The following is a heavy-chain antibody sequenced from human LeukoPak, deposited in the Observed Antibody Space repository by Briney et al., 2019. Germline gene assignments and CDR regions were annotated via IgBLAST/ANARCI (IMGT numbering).Heavy chain of an antibody. CDR1: GFTVSNSY. D-gene: IGHD1-26*01. Sequence: GGSLRLSCAASGFTVSNSYMNWVRQAPGKGLEWVAVISYDGSNKYYADSVKGRFTISRDNSKNTLYLQMNSLRAEDTAVYYCARVMVGATWYYYGMDVWGQGTTVTASS. CDR3: ARVMVGATWYYYGMDV. V-gene: IGHV3-30-3*01. CDR2: ISYDGSNK. J-gene: IGHJ6*02.